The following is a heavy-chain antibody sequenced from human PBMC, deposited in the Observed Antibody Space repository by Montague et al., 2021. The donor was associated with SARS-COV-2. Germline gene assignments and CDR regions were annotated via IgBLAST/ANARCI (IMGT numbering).Heavy chain of an antibody. CDR1: NVSINNYY. D-gene: IGHD3-10*01. V-gene: IGHV4-59*01. J-gene: IGHJ5*02. Sequence: SETLSLTCTVSNVSINNYYRGWIRQAPGKGLEWIGHIYHSGTTDYNPSLRSRVTISMDTSRNQFSLKLSSVTTADTAVYYCATAYYHGPAVWFDPWGQGTLVTVSS. CDR2: IYHSGTT. CDR3: ATAYYHGPAVWFDP.